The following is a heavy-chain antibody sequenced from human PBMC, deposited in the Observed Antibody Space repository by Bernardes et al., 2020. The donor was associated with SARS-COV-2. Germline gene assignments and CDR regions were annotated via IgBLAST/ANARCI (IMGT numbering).Heavy chain of an antibody. J-gene: IGHJ5*02. CDR1: GFTFTSSA. V-gene: IGHV1-58*02. Sequence: SVKVSCKASGFTFTSSAMQWVRQARGQRLEWIGWIVVGSGNTNYAQKFQERVTITRDMSTSTAYMELSSLRSEDTAVYYCAAEGSYYYDSSGYQNWFDPWGQGTLVTVSS. CDR3: AAEGSYYYDSSGYQNWFDP. CDR2: IVVGSGNT. D-gene: IGHD3-22*01.